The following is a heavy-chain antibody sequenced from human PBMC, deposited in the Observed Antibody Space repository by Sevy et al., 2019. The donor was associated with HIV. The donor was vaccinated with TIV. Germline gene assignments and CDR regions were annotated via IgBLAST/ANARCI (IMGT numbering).Heavy chain of an antibody. V-gene: IGHV1-8*01. CDR3: ARGPPRGFYYYYGMDV. Sequence: ASVKVSCKASGYTFTSYDINWVRQATGQGLEWMGWMNPNSGNTGYAQKFQGRVTMTRNTSISTAYMELSSLRSEDTAVYYCARGPPRGFYYYYGMDVWGQGTTVTVSS. J-gene: IGHJ6*02. D-gene: IGHD3-10*01. CDR2: MNPNSGNT. CDR1: GYTFTSYD.